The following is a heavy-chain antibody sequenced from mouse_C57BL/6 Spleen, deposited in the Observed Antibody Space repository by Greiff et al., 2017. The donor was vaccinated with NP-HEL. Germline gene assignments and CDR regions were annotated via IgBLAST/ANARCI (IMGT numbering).Heavy chain of an antibody. Sequence: EVMLVESGEGLVKPGGSLKLSCAASGFTFSSYAMSWVRQTPEKRLEWVAYISSGGDYIYYADTVKGRFTISRDNARNTLYLQMSSLKSEDTAMYYCTRENITTSYWYFDVWGTGTTVTVSS. CDR3: TRENITTSYWYFDV. V-gene: IGHV5-9-1*02. D-gene: IGHD1-1*01. CDR1: GFTFSSYA. J-gene: IGHJ1*03. CDR2: ISSGGDYI.